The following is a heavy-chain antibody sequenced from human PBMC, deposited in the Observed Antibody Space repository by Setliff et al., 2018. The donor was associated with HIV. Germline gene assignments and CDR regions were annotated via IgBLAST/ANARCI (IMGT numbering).Heavy chain of an antibody. CDR3: ARTREYYYGSGSPSSYYYMDV. Sequence: GGSLRLSCAASGFTFSSYSMNWVRQAPGKGLVWVSRLNTDGSSTKCADSVKGRFTISRDNAKNTLYLQMDSLRGEDTAVYYCARTREYYYGSGSPSSYYYMDVWGKGTTVTVSS. J-gene: IGHJ6*03. D-gene: IGHD3-10*01. CDR2: LNTDGSST. CDR1: GFTFSSYS. V-gene: IGHV3-74*03.